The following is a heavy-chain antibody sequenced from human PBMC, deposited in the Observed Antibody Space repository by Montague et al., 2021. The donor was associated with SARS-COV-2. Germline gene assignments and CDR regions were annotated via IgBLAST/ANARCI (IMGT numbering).Heavy chain of an antibody. D-gene: IGHD3-10*01. CDR3: ARGRASGTYFGTNYYVQYGLDV. CDR2: VDRSGTA. Sequence: SETLSLTCDFSDGSVSACFWSWVRKLPATGKEWVGQVDRSGTAHSSPXLPRRLPLSVATSNNQVSLTLTSVTATDTATYYCARGRASGTYFGTNYYVQYGLDVWGQGTTVTVSS. V-gene: IGHV4-34*01. J-gene: IGHJ6*02. CDR1: DGSVSACF.